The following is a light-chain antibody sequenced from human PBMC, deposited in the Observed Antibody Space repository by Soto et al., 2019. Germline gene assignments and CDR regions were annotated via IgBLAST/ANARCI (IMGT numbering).Light chain of an antibody. V-gene: IGKV3-20*01. Sequence: EIVLTQSPGTLSLSPGERATLSCRASQSVSSSSLAWYQQKPGQAPRLLIYGASSRAAGIPDRFSGSGSGTDFTLTISRLEPEDFAVFYCQQYGSSPYTFSQRTKLEIK. J-gene: IGKJ2*01. CDR2: GAS. CDR1: QSVSSSS. CDR3: QQYGSSPYT.